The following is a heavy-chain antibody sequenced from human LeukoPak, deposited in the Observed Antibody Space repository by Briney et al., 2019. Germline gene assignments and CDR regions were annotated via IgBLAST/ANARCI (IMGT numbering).Heavy chain of an antibody. CDR1: GFTFNNYA. D-gene: IGHD4-17*01. CDR3: AEDLYGDYDFDC. V-gene: IGHV3-23*01. Sequence: PGGSLRLSCAASGFTFNNYAMNWVRQAPGKGLEWVSVITSSGSTYYADSVKGRFTISRDNSKNTLYLQMNSLRAADTAIYYCAEDLYGDYDFDCWGRGTLVTVSS. CDR2: ITSSGST. J-gene: IGHJ4*02.